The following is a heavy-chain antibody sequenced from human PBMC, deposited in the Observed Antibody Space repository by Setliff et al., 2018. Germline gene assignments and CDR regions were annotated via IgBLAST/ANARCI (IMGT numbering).Heavy chain of an antibody. Sequence: GESLKISCAASGFTFSRYSMSWVRQAPGKGLEWVANIKQDGSEKYYVDSVKGRFTISRDNAKNSLYLQMNSLRAEDTAVYYCARDLGNTYGRENFFDSWGQGTLVTVSS. CDR2: IKQDGSEK. D-gene: IGHD5-18*01. J-gene: IGHJ4*02. CDR3: ARDLGNTYGRENFFDS. V-gene: IGHV3-7*01. CDR1: GFTFSRYS.